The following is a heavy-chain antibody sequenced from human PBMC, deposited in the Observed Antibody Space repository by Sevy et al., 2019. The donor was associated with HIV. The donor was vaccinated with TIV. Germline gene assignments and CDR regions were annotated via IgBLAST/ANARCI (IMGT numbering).Heavy chain of an antibody. CDR1: GFSFSSYS. CDR2: IGSSNSYI. CDR3: ARSYSSSWYILYYFEY. J-gene: IGHJ4*02. Sequence: GGSLRLSCAASGFSFSSYSVGWVRQAPGTGLEWVASIGSSNSYIYYADSVKGRFTISRDNAKNSLFLHMNTLRAEDTAVYYCARSYSSSWYILYYFEYWGQGTPVTVSS. V-gene: IGHV3-21*01. D-gene: IGHD6-13*01.